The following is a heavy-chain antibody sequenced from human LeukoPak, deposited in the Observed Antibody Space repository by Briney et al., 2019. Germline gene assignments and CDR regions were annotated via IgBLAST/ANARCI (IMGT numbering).Heavy chain of an antibody. CDR2: FDPEDGET. Sequence: ASVKVSCKVSGYTLTELSMHWVRQAPGKGHEWMGGFDPEDGETIYAQKFQGSVTMTEDTSTDTAYMELSSLRSEDTAVYYCATDISLSSGYVYWGQGTLVTVSS. CDR3: ATDISLSSGYVY. D-gene: IGHD3-22*01. V-gene: IGHV1-24*01. J-gene: IGHJ4*02. CDR1: GYTLTELS.